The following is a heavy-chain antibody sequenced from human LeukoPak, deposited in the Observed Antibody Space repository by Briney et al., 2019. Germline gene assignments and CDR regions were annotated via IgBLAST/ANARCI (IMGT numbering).Heavy chain of an antibody. Sequence: GGSLRLSCAASGFTFGSYGMSWVRQAPGKGLEWVSFITPNADGTSYADSVEGRFTISRDNPRNTLYMQMNSLRDEDTALYYCATMHGYYDGSGYWVQWGQGTLVTVSS. CDR3: ATMHGYYDGSGYWVQ. CDR2: ITPNADGT. D-gene: IGHD3-22*01. V-gene: IGHV3-23*01. J-gene: IGHJ1*01. CDR1: GFTFGSYG.